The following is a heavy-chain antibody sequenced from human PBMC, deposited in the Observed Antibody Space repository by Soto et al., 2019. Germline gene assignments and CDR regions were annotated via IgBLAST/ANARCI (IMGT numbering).Heavy chain of an antibody. CDR1: GYTFTSYG. CDR3: ARSPRVGIAVAVFVY. Sequence: QVQLVQSGAEVKKPGASVKVSCKASGYTFTSYGISWVRQAPGQGLEWMGWISAYNGNTNYAQKLQGRVTMTTDTATSTAYMELRSLRSDDTAVYYCARSPRVGIAVAVFVYWGQGTLVTVSS. CDR2: ISAYNGNT. V-gene: IGHV1-18*01. D-gene: IGHD6-19*01. J-gene: IGHJ4*02.